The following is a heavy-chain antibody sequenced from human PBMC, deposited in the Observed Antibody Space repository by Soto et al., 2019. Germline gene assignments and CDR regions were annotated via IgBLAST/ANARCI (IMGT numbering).Heavy chain of an antibody. CDR3: ARTRSFTLGFYYDGMDV. D-gene: IGHD3-16*02. Sequence: GESLKISCQGSGYSFASYWIGWVRHMPGKDLEWMGIIYPGDSDTIYSPSFQGHVTISADKSLRTADLQWTSLKDSDTALYYCARTRSFTLGFYYDGMDVWGQGTTVTVS. CDR1: GYSFASYW. V-gene: IGHV5-51*01. J-gene: IGHJ6*02. CDR2: IYPGDSDT.